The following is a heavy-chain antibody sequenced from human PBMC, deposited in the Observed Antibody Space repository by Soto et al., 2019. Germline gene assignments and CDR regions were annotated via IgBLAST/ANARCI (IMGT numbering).Heavy chain of an antibody. CDR3: ARCEGWFGELGRAFDI. CDR1: GGSVSSGSYY. V-gene: IGHV4-61*01. D-gene: IGHD3-10*01. J-gene: IGHJ3*02. CDR2: IYYSGST. Sequence: PSETLSFTCTVSGGSVSSGSYYWSWIRQPPGKGLEWIGYIYYSGSTNYNPSLKSRVTISVDTSKNQFSLKLSSVTAADTAVYYCARCEGWFGELGRAFDIWGHGTMVTVSS.